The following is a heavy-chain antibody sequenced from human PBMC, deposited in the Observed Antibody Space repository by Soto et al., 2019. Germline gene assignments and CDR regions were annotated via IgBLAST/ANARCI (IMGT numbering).Heavy chain of an antibody. CDR3: VKDGLERLRARASDFHGVDV. V-gene: IGHV3-66*03. Sequence: EVQLAESGGGLIQSGGSLRLSCAASGFTVSTNYINWVRQGPGKGLEWVSVMYRDGRTYYADSVKGRFTISRDNSKNTVYLQMNSLRVEDTAVYYCVKDGLERLRARASDFHGVDVWGQGTKVTVSS. J-gene: IGHJ6*02. CDR1: GFTVSTNY. D-gene: IGHD1-1*01. CDR2: MYRDGRT.